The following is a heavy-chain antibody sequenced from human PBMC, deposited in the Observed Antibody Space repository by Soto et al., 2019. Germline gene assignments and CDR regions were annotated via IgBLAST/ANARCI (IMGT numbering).Heavy chain of an antibody. CDR2: IKHTGDA. J-gene: IGHJ5*01. Sequence: QVHLQESGPGLLKPSETLSLTCAVSGDSIKTETWWSWLRQLPGTGLEWIGEIKHTGDANANPALRSRVSMSVDRTKNQFFLNLRSVSAADTAVYFCAREGRLHWFESWGQGTLVTV. CDR1: GDSIKTETW. CDR3: AREGRLHWFES. V-gene: IGHV4-4*02.